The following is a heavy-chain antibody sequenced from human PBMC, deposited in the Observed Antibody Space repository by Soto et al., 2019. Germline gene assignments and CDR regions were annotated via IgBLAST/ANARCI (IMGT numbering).Heavy chain of an antibody. Sequence: SETLSLTCGVYGGSLSNYYWSWIRQSPGKGLEWTGEISHSGVTNHNPSLKSRVTISVDTSKSQFSLKVRSLTAADTAVYYCARGHIGPNRISYYYYGMDVWGQGTTVTVSS. CDR3: ARGHIGPNRISYYYYGMDV. CDR1: GGSLSNYY. CDR2: ISHSGVT. V-gene: IGHV4-34*01. D-gene: IGHD3-16*01. J-gene: IGHJ6*02.